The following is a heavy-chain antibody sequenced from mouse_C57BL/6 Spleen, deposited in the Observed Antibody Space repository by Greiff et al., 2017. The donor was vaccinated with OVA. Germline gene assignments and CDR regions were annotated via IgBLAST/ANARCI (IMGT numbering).Heavy chain of an antibody. V-gene: IGHV1-22*01. CDR3: ARPHYYVGAWFAY. CDR2: INPNNGGT. CDR1: GYTFTDYN. D-gene: IGHD1-2*01. Sequence: VQLQQSGPELVKPGASVKMSCKASGYTFTDYNMHWVKQSHGKSLEWIGYINPNNGGTSYNQKFKGKATLTVNKSSSTAYMELRSLTSEDSAVYYCARPHYYVGAWFAYWGQGTLVTVSA. J-gene: IGHJ3*01.